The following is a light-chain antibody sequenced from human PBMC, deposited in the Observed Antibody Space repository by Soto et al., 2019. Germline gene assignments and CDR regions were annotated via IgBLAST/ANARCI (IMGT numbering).Light chain of an antibody. CDR2: GAS. J-gene: IGKJ2*01. V-gene: IGKV3-15*01. CDR3: QQYSTYPYT. CDR1: QSINSN. Sequence: EILMTQSPVTLSVSPGERATLSWRASQSINSNLAWYQQKPGQAPRLLIYGASTRATDIPPSFTGSGYGTELTLTISSMQTGDFETYFCQQYSTYPYTFGQGTRLEIK.